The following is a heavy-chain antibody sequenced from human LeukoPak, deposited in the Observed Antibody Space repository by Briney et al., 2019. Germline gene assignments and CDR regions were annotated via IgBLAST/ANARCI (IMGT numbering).Heavy chain of an antibody. CDR2: IWYDGSNK. CDR1: GFTFSSYG. CDR3: AKSFYYDSSGLVIEY. V-gene: IGHV3-33*06. J-gene: IGHJ4*02. D-gene: IGHD3-22*01. Sequence: GRSLRLSCAAYGFTFSSYGMHWVRQAPGKGLEWVAIIWYDGSNKYYADSVKGRFTISRDSSKNTLYLQMNSLRAEDTAVYYCAKSFYYDSSGLVIEYWGQGTLVTVSS.